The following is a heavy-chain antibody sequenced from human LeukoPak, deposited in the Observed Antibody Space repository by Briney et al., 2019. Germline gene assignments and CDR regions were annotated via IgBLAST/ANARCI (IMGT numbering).Heavy chain of an antibody. CDR1: GGSFSGYY. CDR3: AGTASSPITMVRGVIDY. CDR2: IYTSGSI. Sequence: SETLSLTCAVYGGSFSGYYWSWIRQPAGKGLEWIGRIYTSGSINYNPSLKSRVTMSVDTSKNQFSLKLSSVTAADTAVYYCAGTASSPITMVRGVIDYWGQGTLVTVSS. D-gene: IGHD3-10*01. J-gene: IGHJ4*02. V-gene: IGHV4-59*10.